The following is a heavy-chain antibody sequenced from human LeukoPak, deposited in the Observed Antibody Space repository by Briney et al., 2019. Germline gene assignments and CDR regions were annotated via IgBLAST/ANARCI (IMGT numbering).Heavy chain of an antibody. CDR3: AKGIDSRSLFDY. CDR2: IDGNGGST. V-gene: IGHV3-23*01. Sequence: GGSLRLSCAASGFTFSSYAMSWVRQAPGKGLEWVSAIDGNGGSTYYTDSVKGRFVISRDNSKNTLYLQMNSLRAEDTAVYYCAKGIDSRSLFDYWGQGTLVTVSS. CDR1: GFTFSSYA. D-gene: IGHD6-6*01. J-gene: IGHJ4*02.